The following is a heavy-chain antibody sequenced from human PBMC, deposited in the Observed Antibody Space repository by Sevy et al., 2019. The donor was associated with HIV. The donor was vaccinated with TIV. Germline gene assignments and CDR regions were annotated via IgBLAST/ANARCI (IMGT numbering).Heavy chain of an antibody. CDR2: ISSTGGNT. Sequence: GGSLRLSCAASGFTFSSYVMHWARQAPGKGLESVSAISSTGGNTYYIHSVKGRFTISRDNSKNTLYLQMDSLRVEDMAVYYCVRRGTAGSYDYWGQGALVTVSS. J-gene: IGHJ4*02. V-gene: IGHV3-64*01. D-gene: IGHD1-26*01. CDR3: VRRGTAGSYDY. CDR1: GFTFSSYV.